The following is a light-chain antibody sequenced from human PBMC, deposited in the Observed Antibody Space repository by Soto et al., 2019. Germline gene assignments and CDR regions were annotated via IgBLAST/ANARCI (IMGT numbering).Light chain of an antibody. CDR1: XSVLYSSNNKNY. Sequence: IVIXHSPDSXXXXLXYXXTXNFKSXXSVLYSSNNKNYLAWYQQKPGQPPKLLIYWASTRESGVPDRFSGSGSGTDFTLTISSLQAEDVAVYYCQQYYSTPFTFGPGTKVDIK. CDR3: QQYYSTPFT. J-gene: IGKJ3*01. CDR2: WAS. V-gene: IGKV4-1*01.